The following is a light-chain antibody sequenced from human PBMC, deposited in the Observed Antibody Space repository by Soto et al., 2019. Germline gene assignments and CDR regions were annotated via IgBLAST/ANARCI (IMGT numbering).Light chain of an antibody. CDR1: SSDVGGYNY. V-gene: IGLV2-14*03. J-gene: IGLJ2*01. CDR3: SSYTTGSTL. CDR2: DVS. Sequence: QSALTQPASVSGSPGQSITISCTGTSSDVGGYNYVSWYQQHPGKAPKLMIYDVSYRPSGVSNRFSGSKSGNTASLTISGLQAEYEADYYCSSYTTGSTLFGGGTKLTVL.